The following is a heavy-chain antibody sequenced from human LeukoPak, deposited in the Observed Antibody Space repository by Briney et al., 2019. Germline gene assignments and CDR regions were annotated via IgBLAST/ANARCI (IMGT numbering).Heavy chain of an antibody. J-gene: IGHJ4*02. D-gene: IGHD3-22*01. Sequence: SETLSLTCAVNGGSFSGYYWTWIRQSPGKGLEWIGVIDHSGSTNYNPSLKSRVTISVDTSKNQFSLKLSSVTAADTAVYYCARGPPVYYDNGGYYFFDYWGQGTLVTVSS. V-gene: IGHV4-34*01. CDR1: GGSFSGYY. CDR2: IDHSGST. CDR3: ARGPPVYYDNGGYYFFDY.